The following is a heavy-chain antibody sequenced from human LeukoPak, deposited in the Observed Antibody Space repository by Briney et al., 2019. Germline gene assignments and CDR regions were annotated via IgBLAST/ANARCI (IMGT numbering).Heavy chain of an antibody. D-gene: IGHD3-22*01. CDR3: ARVPPYYDSSGYYRGYYYYGMDV. CDR2: MNPNSGNT. V-gene: IGHV1-8*01. J-gene: IGHJ6*02. CDR1: GYTFTSYD. Sequence: GASVKVSCKASGYTFTSYDINWVRQATGQGLEWMGWMNPNSGNTGYAQKFQGRVTMTRNTSISTAYVELSSLRSEDTAVYYCARVPPYYDSSGYYRGYYYYGMDVWGQGTTVTVSS.